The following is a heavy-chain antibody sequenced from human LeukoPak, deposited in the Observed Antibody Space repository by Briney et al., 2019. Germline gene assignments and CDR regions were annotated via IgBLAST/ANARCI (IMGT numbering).Heavy chain of an antibody. J-gene: IGHJ1*01. D-gene: IGHD3-22*01. CDR3: AREWLYYYDSSGYYYGSEYFQH. Sequence: GGSLRLSCAASGFTFSSYSMNWVRQAPGKGLEWVSSISRSSSYIYYADSVKGRFTISRDNAKNSLYLQMNSLRAEDTAVYYCAREWLYYYDSSGYYYGSEYFQHWGQGTLVTVSS. V-gene: IGHV3-21*01. CDR1: GFTFSSYS. CDR2: ISRSSSYI.